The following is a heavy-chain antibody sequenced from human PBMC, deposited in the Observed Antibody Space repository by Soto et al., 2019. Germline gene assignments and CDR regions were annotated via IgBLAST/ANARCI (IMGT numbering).Heavy chain of an antibody. V-gene: IGHV3-7*04. CDR2: IKQDGSEK. J-gene: IGHJ6*02. Sequence: EVQLVESGGGLVQPGGSMRLSCAASGFTFSSYWMSWVRQAPGKGLEWVANIKQDGSEKYYVDSVKGRFTISRDNAKNSLDLQMSSLRAEDTAVYYCARDGTEDSSSDYYYDGMDVWGQGTTVTVSS. CDR1: GFTFSSYW. D-gene: IGHD6-6*01. CDR3: ARDGTEDSSSDYYYDGMDV.